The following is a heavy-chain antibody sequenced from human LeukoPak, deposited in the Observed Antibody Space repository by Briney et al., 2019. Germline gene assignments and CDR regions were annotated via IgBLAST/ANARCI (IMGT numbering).Heavy chain of an antibody. Sequence: GRSLRLSCAASGFTFSSYAMHWVRQAPGKGLEWVAVIYYDGSNKYYADSVKGRFTISRGNSKNTLYLQMNSPRAEDTAVYYCARANGSATYWPFDYSGQGTLVTVSS. V-gene: IGHV3-30*01. CDR1: GFTFSSYA. J-gene: IGHJ4*02. CDR2: IYYDGSNK. D-gene: IGHD3-10*01. CDR3: ARANGSATYWPFDY.